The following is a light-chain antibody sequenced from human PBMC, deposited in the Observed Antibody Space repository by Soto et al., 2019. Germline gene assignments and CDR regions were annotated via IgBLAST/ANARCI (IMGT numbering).Light chain of an antibody. V-gene: IGLV2-23*01. CDR3: CSLEGNSALLV. CDR2: EVN. Sequence: QSALTQPASVSGSPGQSITISCTGTSSDVGAYNFVSWYQQYPGKAPKVMIYEVNNRPSGVSNRFSGSKSGYTASLTISGLRAEDEADYYCCSLEGNSALLVFGGGTKLTVL. CDR1: SSDVGAYNF. J-gene: IGLJ2*01.